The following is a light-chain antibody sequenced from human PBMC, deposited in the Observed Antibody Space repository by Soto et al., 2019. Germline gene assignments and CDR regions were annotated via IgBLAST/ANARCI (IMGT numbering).Light chain of an antibody. CDR2: GIS. CDR3: QQYSTLPHT. V-gene: IGKV3-20*01. J-gene: IGKJ2*01. Sequence: ESVLTKSPGTLSLSPGERATLSCRASQSVTNRYFAWYQQKPGQAPRLLIYGISNRAAGIPDRFSASGSGTDFTLTISRLEPEDFVVYFCQQYSTLPHTFGQGTKLEVK. CDR1: QSVTNRY.